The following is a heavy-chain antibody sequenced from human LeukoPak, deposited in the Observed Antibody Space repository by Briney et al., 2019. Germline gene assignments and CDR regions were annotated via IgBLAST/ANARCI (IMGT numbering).Heavy chain of an antibody. Sequence: SETLSLTCAVYGGSFSGYYWSWIRQPPGKGLEWIGEINHSGSTNYNPSLKGRVTISVDTSKNQFSLKLSSVTAADTAVYYCARAKDYYYYYGMDVWGQETTVTVSS. CDR2: INHSGST. V-gene: IGHV4-34*01. CDR3: ARAKDYYYYYGMDV. CDR1: GGSFSGYY. J-gene: IGHJ6*02.